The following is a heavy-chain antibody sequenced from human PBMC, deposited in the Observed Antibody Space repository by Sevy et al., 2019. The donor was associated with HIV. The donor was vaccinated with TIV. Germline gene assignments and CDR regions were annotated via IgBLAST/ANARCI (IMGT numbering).Heavy chain of an antibody. V-gene: IGHV3-7*03. CDR1: GFDFNNHW. J-gene: IGHJ4*02. D-gene: IGHD3-9*01. CDR3: ARLPTGLQSFNYLLSTYFDS. Sequence: GGSLRLSCAASGFDFNNHWMSWVRQAPEKGLEWVANIKHDGSDTYYVDSLEGRFTISRDNAKNSLSLQINDLRAEDTAMYYCARLPTGLQSFNYLLSTYFDSWGQGTLVTVSS. CDR2: IKHDGSDT.